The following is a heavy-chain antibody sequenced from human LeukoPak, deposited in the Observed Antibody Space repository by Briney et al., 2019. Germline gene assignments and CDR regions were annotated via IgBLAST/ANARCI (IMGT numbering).Heavy chain of an antibody. CDR1: GLPFSSYA. CDR2: ISYDGSNE. J-gene: IGHJ4*02. CDR3: AKSKFSCIGNNCYAPDY. V-gene: IGHV3-30*18. Sequence: GGSLRLSCAASGLPFSSYAMHWVRQAPGKGLEWVALISYDGSNEHYADSVKGRFTISRDNSKNTLYLQVNSLRAEDTAVYYCAKSKFSCIGNNCYAPDYWGQGTLVTVSS. D-gene: IGHD2-15*01.